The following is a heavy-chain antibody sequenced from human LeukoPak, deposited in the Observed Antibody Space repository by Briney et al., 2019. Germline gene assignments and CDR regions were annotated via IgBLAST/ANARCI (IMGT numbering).Heavy chain of an antibody. V-gene: IGHV1-46*01. CDR3: ARDNNGQESYYYMDV. J-gene: IGHJ6*03. CDR1: GYTFTSYY. D-gene: IGHD1/OR15-1a*01. Sequence: ASVKVSCKASGYTFTSYYMHWVRQAPGQGLEWMGIINPSGGSTSYAQKFQGRVTMIRDMSTSTVYMELSSLRSEDTAVYYCARDNNGQESYYYMDVWGKGTTVTVSS. CDR2: INPSGGST.